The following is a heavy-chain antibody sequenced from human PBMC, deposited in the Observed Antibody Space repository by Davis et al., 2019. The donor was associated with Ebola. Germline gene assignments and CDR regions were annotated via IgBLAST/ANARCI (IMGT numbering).Heavy chain of an antibody. Sequence: ASVKVSCKGSGYTFTSYAISWVRQAPAQGLEWMGWISACNGNTNYAQKLQGRVTMTTDTSTGPAYMELRSLRSDDTAVYYCASGYCSSTSCSQTRKGYYYYGMDVWGQGTRVTVSS. J-gene: IGHJ6*02. CDR1: GYTFTSYA. CDR2: ISACNGNT. V-gene: IGHV1-18*01. CDR3: ASGYCSSTSCSQTRKGYYYYGMDV. D-gene: IGHD2-2*01.